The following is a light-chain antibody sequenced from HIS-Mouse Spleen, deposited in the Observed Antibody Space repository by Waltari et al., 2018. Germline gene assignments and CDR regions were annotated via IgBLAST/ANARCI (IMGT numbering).Light chain of an antibody. J-gene: IGLJ3*02. Sequence: QSALTQPASVSGSPGQSITIPCTGTSRDAGSYNPVSWYQQHPGKAPKLMIYEGSKRPSGVSNRFSGSKSGNTASLTISGLQAEDEADYYCCSYAGSSTWVFGGGTKLTVL. V-gene: IGLV2-23*01. CDR3: CSYAGSSTWV. CDR1: SRDAGSYNP. CDR2: EGS.